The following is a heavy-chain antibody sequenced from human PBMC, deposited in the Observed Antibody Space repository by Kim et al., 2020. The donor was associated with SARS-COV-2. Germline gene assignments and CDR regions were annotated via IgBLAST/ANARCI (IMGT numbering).Heavy chain of an antibody. V-gene: IGHV3-33*08. D-gene: IGHD6-13*01. CDR2: IWYDGSSQ. Sequence: GGSLRLSCVASGFTLSSYGMHWVRQAPGKGLEWVAVIWYDGSSQYYAESVKGRFTISRDNSKNTLYLEMNSLRAEDTAIYYCARVRPKRVAAVYFDYWGQGTLVTVSS. CDR1: GFTLSSYG. J-gene: IGHJ4*02. CDR3: ARVRPKRVAAVYFDY.